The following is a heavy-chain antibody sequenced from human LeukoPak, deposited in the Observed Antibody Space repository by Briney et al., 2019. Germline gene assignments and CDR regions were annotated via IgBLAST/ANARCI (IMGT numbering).Heavy chain of an antibody. CDR3: ATYGSGSGTFFDS. Sequence: GGSLRLSCAASGYMFSDYYMSWIRQAPEKGLEWLSYISHSGSTIYYADSVKGRFTVSRDNAKNSLYLQMNNLRAEDTARYYCATYGSGSGTFFDSWGQGTLVTVSS. D-gene: IGHD3-10*01. CDR1: GYMFSDYY. J-gene: IGHJ4*01. CDR2: ISHSGSTI. V-gene: IGHV3-11*04.